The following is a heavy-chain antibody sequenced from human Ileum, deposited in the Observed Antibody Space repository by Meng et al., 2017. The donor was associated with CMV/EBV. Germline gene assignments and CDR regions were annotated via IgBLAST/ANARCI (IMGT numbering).Heavy chain of an antibody. J-gene: IGHJ6*02. V-gene: IGHV4-34*01. D-gene: IGHD2-2*01. Sequence: GSLRLSCAVYGGSFSGYYWSWIRQPPGKGLEWIGEINHSGSTNYNPSLKSRVTISVDTSKNQFSLKLSSVTSADTAVYYCARGFVVPTTTRVYYYYGMDVWGQGTMVTVSS. CDR3: ARGFVVPTTTRVYYYYGMDV. CDR1: GGSFSGYY. CDR2: INHSGST.